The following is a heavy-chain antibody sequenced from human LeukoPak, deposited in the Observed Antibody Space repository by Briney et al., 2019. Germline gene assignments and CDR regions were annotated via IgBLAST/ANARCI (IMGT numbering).Heavy chain of an antibody. CDR3: ARCEWELLATGLYFQH. CDR1: GFTFSSYS. J-gene: IGHJ1*01. D-gene: IGHD1-26*01. Sequence: GGSLRLSCAASGFTFSSYSMNWVRQAPGKGLEWVSYISSSGSTIYYADSVKGRFTISRDNAKNSLYLQMNSLRAEDTAVYYCARCEWELLATGLYFQHWGQGTLVTVSS. V-gene: IGHV3-48*04. CDR2: ISSSGSTI.